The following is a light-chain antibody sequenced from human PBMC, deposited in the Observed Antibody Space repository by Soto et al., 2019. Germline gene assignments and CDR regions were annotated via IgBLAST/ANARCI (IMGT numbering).Light chain of an antibody. V-gene: IGKV1-39*01. CDR2: AAS. J-gene: IGKJ1*01. CDR1: QSITTY. CDR3: QQSYTTPRT. Sequence: DIQMTQSPSSLSASVGDRVTITCGASQSITTYLNWYQQKPGKAPNLLIYAASSLQSGVPSRFSGSGSGTDFTLTISSLQPEDFATYYCQQSYTTPRTFGQGTKVDIK.